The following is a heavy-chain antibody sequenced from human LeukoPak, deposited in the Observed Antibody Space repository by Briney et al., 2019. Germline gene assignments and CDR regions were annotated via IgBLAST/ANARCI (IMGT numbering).Heavy chain of an antibody. CDR2: IIGSGGST. D-gene: IGHD6-13*01. CDR1: GFTLSIYA. CDR3: AKDMGHSSSWSDAFDI. Sequence: GGSLRLSCAASGFTLSIYAMSWVRHAPGKGLEWGSYIIGSGGSTYYADSVKGRFTISRDNSKNTLYLQMNSLRAEDTAVYYCAKDMGHSSSWSDAFDIWGQGTMVTVSS. V-gene: IGHV3-23*01. J-gene: IGHJ3*02.